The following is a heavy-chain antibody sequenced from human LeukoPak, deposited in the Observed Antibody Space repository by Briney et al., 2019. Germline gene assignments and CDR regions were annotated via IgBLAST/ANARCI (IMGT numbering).Heavy chain of an antibody. CDR1: GFTFSSYA. D-gene: IGHD3-22*01. V-gene: IGHV3-64*01. J-gene: IGHJ4*02. Sequence: GGSLRLSCAASGFTFSSYAMHWVRQAPGKGLEYVSAISSNGGSTYYANSVKGRFIISRDNSKNTLYLQMGSLRAEDMAVYYCARDDTVVVITTGSLDYWGQGTLVTVSS. CDR2: ISSNGGST. CDR3: ARDDTVVVITTGSLDY.